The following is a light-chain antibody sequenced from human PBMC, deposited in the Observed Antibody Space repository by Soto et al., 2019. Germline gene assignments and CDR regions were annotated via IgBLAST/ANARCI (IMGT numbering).Light chain of an antibody. CDR3: CAYAGSGTVV. CDR2: EAT. Sequence: QSALTQPASVXXSPEQSITISCTGTSNDVGRYNLVSWYQQHPGKAPKVMIYEATKRPSGVSNRFSGSKSGNTASLTISGLQAEDEADYYCCAYAGSGTVVFGGGTKLTVL. V-gene: IGLV2-23*01. J-gene: IGLJ3*02. CDR1: SNDVGRYNL.